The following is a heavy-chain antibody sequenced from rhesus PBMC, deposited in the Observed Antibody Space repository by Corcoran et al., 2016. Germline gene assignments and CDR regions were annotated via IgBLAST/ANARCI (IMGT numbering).Heavy chain of an antibody. V-gene: IGHV4S10*01. CDR1: GGSTSDSYR. J-gene: IGHJ4*01. CDR2: IYGSSTST. Sequence: QVQLQESGPGVAKPSETLSLTCAVSGGSTSDSYRGSWIRQPPGKGLEWIGHIYGSSTSTNYNPSLKSRVTISKDTSKDQFSLRLSSVTAADTAVYYCAIDSWNGYDYWGQGVLVTVSS. CDR3: AIDSWNGYDY. D-gene: IGHD1-1*01.